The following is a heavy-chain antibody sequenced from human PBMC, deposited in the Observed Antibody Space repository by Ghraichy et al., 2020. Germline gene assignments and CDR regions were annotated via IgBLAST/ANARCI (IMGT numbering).Heavy chain of an antibody. V-gene: IGHV3-23*01. CDR1: GFTFSSYA. CDR3: AKVAIHTRIAVAGTNDY. Sequence: GGSLRLSCAASGFTFSSYAMSWVRQAPGKGLEWVSAISGSGGSTYYADSVNGRFTISRDNSKNTLYLQMNSLRAEDTAVYYCAKVAIHTRIAVAGTNDYWGQGTLVTVSS. J-gene: IGHJ4*02. D-gene: IGHD6-19*01. CDR2: ISGSGGST.